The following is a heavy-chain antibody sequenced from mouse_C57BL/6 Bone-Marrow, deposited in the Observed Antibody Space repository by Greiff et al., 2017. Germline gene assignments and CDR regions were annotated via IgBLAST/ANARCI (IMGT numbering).Heavy chain of an antibody. CDR1: GYTFTSYG. Sequence: QVQLQQSGAELARPGASVKLSCKASGYTFTSYGISWVKQRTGQGLEWIGEIYPRSGNTYYNEKFKGKATLTADKSSSTAYMELRSLTSEDSAVYFCASSSGFAYGGQGTLVTVSA. CDR2: IYPRSGNT. D-gene: IGHD1-3*01. CDR3: ASSSGFAY. V-gene: IGHV1-81*01. J-gene: IGHJ3*01.